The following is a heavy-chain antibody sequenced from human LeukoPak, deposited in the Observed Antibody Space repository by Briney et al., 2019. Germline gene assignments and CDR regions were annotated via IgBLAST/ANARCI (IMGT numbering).Heavy chain of an antibody. CDR1: GFTFSNAW. Sequence: GGSLRLSCAASGFTFSNAWMSWVRQAPGKGLEWVSSIYSAGATHYAESVKGRFTISRDNSKNTLYLQMNSLRAEDTAVYYCARGVGQDAFDIWGQGTMVTVSS. J-gene: IGHJ3*02. V-gene: IGHV3-53*01. D-gene: IGHD1-26*01. CDR3: ARGVGQDAFDI. CDR2: IYSAGAT.